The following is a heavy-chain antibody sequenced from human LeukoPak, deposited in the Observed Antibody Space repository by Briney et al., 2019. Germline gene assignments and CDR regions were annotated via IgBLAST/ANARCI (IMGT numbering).Heavy chain of an antibody. CDR3: AIPGGGLGQWLSPIDY. J-gene: IGHJ4*02. CDR1: GASITSSDYY. Sequence: PSETLSLTCSVSGASITSSDYYWGWIRQAPGKGLEWIGSIYYSGSTYYNPSLKSRVTISVDTSKNQFSLKLSSVTAADTAVYYCAIPGGGLGQWLSPIDYWGQGTLVTVSS. D-gene: IGHD3-22*01. V-gene: IGHV4-39*01. CDR2: IYYSGST.